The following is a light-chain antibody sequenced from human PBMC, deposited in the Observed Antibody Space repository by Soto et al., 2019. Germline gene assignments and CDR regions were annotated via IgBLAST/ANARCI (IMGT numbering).Light chain of an antibody. Sequence: NFMLTQPHSVSESPGKTVTIACTRSSGSIASNYVQWYQQRPGSSPTTVIYEDNRRPSGVPDRFSGSIDSSSNSASLTISGLPTEDEADYYCQSYDSSNHGVFGGGTKLTVL. CDR2: EDN. V-gene: IGLV6-57*01. CDR3: QSYDSSNHGV. CDR1: SGSIASNY. J-gene: IGLJ2*01.